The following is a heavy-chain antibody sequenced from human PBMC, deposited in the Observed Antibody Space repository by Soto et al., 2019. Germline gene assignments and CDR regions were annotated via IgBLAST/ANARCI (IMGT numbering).Heavy chain of an antibody. Sequence: PSETLSLTCTVSGGSISSDGYYWTWIRQHTGKGLEWIGYIYYSGSTNYNPSLKSRVTISVDTSKNQFSLKLSSVTAADTAVYYCARRWARTFDYWGQGTLLTVSS. CDR3: ARRWARTFDY. CDR1: GGSISSDGYY. J-gene: IGHJ4*02. CDR2: IYYSGST. V-gene: IGHV4-61*08.